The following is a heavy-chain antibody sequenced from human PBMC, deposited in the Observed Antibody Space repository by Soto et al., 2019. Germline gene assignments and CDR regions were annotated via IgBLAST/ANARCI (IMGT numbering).Heavy chain of an antibody. CDR3: ARGLPLRTYYYYGMDV. J-gene: IGHJ6*02. Sequence: SETLSLTCTVSGGSISSSSYYWGWIRQPPGKGLEWIGSIYYSGRTYYNPSLKSRVTISVDTSKNQFSLKLGSVTAADTAVYYCARGLPLRTYYYYGMDVWGQGTTVTVSS. CDR1: GGSISSSSYY. CDR2: IYYSGRT. V-gene: IGHV4-39*01. D-gene: IGHD3-16*01.